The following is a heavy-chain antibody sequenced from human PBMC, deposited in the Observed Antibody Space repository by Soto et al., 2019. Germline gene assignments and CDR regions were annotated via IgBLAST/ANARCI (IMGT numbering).Heavy chain of an antibody. V-gene: IGHV3-21*01. CDR2: ITSSGSYV. CDR3: VKDEGIEAMDV. J-gene: IGHJ6*02. Sequence: GGSLRLSCAASGFTFSSYEMNWVRQAPGKGLEWVASITSSGSYVYYADSVKGRFSASRDNAKNSLSLQMDSLRPDDTAIYFCVKDEGIEAMDVWGQGTTVTVSS. CDR1: GFTFSSYE. D-gene: IGHD3-3*02.